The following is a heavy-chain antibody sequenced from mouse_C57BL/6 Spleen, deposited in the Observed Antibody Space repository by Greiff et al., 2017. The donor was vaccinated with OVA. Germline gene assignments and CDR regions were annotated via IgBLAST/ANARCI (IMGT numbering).Heavy chain of an antibody. CDR1: GYSITSGYY. Sequence: EVKLQESGPGLVKPSQSLSLTCSVTGYSITSGYYWNWIRQFPGNKLEWMGYISYDGSNNYNPSLKNRISITRDTSKNQFFLKLNSVTTEDTATYYCARGGYSNYEGGAMDYWGQGTSVTVSS. D-gene: IGHD2-5*01. V-gene: IGHV3-6*01. CDR3: ARGGYSNYEGGAMDY. J-gene: IGHJ4*01. CDR2: ISYDGSN.